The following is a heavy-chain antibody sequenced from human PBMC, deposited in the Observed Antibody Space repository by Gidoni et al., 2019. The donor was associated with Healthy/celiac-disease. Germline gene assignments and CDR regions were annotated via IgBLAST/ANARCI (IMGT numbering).Heavy chain of an antibody. J-gene: IGHJ4*02. CDR2: IDWDDDK. CDR1: GFSLSTSGMC. V-gene: IGHV2-70*01. D-gene: IGHD6-19*01. CDR3: ARTLRGYSSGWYYFDY. Sequence: QVTLRQSGPALVKRTQTLTLSCTCSGFSLSTSGMCVSWIRQPPGKALEWLALIDWDDDKYYSTSLKTRLTISKDTSKNQVVLTMTNMDPVDTATYYCARTLRGYSSGWYYFDYGGQGTLVTVSS.